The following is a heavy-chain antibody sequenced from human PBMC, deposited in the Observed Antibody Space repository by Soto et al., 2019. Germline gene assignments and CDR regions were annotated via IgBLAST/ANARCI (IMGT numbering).Heavy chain of an antibody. D-gene: IGHD6-19*01. CDR3: EKDRLLRVAGGGGGAFDI. J-gene: IGHJ3*02. CDR2: ISGSGGST. Sequence: EVQLLESGGGLVQPGGSLRLSCAASGFTFSSYAMSWVRQAPGKGLEWVSAISGSGGSTYYADSVKGRFTISRDNSKNTLYLERNSLRAEDTAVYYREKDRLLRVAGGGGGAFDIWGQGTMVTVSS. CDR1: GFTFSSYA. V-gene: IGHV3-23*01.